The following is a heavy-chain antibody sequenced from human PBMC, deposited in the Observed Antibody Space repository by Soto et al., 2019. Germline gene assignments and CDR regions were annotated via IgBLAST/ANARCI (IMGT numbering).Heavy chain of an antibody. CDR1: GFTFSSYA. D-gene: IGHD2-2*01. CDR3: AKVQVPAAEPPPYFDY. CDR2: ISGSGGST. Sequence: GGSLRLSCAASGFTFSSYAMSWVRQAPGKGLEWVSAISGSGGSTYYADSVKGRFTITRDNSKNTLYLQMNSLRAEDTDVYYCAKVQVPAAEPPPYFDYWGQGTLVTVS. V-gene: IGHV3-23*01. J-gene: IGHJ4*02.